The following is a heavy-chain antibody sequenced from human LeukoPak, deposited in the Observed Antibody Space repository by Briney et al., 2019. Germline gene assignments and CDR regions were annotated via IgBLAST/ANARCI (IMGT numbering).Heavy chain of an antibody. D-gene: IGHD6-19*01. J-gene: IGHJ4*02. V-gene: IGHV4-4*07. CDR3: ARLRRDINDWYADDC. CDR1: GGSVNTYY. Sequence: PSETLSLTCSVSGGSVNTYYWSWIRQSAGKGLEWIGRISITEGTNYNPSLKGRVSMSVDASKNQVSLKLGSVTAADTAVYYCARLRRDINDWYADDCWGQGTLVTVSS. CDR2: ISITEGT.